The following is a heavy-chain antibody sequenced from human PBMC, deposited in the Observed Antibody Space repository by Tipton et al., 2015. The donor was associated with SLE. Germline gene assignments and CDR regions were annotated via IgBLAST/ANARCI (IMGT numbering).Heavy chain of an antibody. J-gene: IGHJ5*02. CDR3: ARHGDQGGSYYNWFDP. D-gene: IGHD1-26*01. CDR1: GGSISSGSYY. CDR2: IYTSGST. V-gene: IGHV4-61*09. Sequence: TLSLTCTVSGGSISSGSYYWSWIRQPAGKGLEWIGHIYTSGSTNYNPSLKSRVTISVDTSKNQFSLKLSSVTAADTAVYYCARHGDQGGSYYNWFDPWGQGTLVTVSS.